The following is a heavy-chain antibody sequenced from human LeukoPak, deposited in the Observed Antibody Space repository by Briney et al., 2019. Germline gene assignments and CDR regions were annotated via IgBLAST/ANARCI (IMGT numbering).Heavy chain of an antibody. J-gene: IGHJ4*02. Sequence: LETLCLTCTVSGGSISSSSYYWGCIRQPPGKGLEWIATIYYSGSTYYNPSLKSRVTISVDTSKNQFSLKLSSVTAADTAVYYCARRPYYYGSRRHFDYWGQGTLVTVSS. CDR1: GGSISSSSYY. CDR3: ARRPYYYGSRRHFDY. V-gene: IGHV4-39*01. D-gene: IGHD3-10*01. CDR2: IYYSGST.